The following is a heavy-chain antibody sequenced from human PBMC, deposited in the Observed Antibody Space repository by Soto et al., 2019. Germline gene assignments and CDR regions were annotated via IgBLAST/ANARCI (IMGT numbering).Heavy chain of an antibody. V-gene: IGHV3-7*01. D-gene: IGHD3-9*01. CDR3: ARAPLRYFDWLLSPFDY. CDR1: GFTFSDYW. Sequence: GGSLRLSCAASGFTFSDYWMSWVRQAPGKGLEWVANIKQDGSEKYYVDSVKGRFTISRDNAKNSLYLQMNSLRAEDMAVYYCARAPLRYFDWLLSPFDYWGQGTLVTVSS. J-gene: IGHJ4*02. CDR2: IKQDGSEK.